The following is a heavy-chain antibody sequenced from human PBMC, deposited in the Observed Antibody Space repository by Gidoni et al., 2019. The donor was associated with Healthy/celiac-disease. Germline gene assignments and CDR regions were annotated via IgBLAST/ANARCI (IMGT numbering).Heavy chain of an antibody. Sequence: QVQLLPPGPGLVKPSPTLSLPCAISGVSVSTNSAAWNWTRPSPSRGLGWLGRTYYRSNWYNDYAVSVKSRITINPDTSKNQFSLQLNSVTPEDTAVYYCARLVLWGTGIHNWFDPWGQGTLVTVSS. D-gene: IGHD1-1*01. V-gene: IGHV6-1*01. J-gene: IGHJ5*02. CDR3: ARLVLWGTGIHNWFDP. CDR2: TYYRSNWYN. CDR1: GVSVSTNSAA.